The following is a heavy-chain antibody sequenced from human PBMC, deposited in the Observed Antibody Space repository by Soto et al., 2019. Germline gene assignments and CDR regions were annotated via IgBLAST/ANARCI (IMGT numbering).Heavy chain of an antibody. J-gene: IGHJ4*02. Sequence: TLSLTCAVYGGSFSGYYWSWIRQPPGKGLEWIGEINHSGSTNYNPSLKSRVTISVDTSKNQFSLKLSSVTAADTAVYYCARGRTSGITIFGVVIIQQTYFDYWGQGTLVTVSS. CDR3: ARGRTSGITIFGVVIIQQTYFDY. V-gene: IGHV4-34*01. CDR2: INHSGST. D-gene: IGHD3-3*01. CDR1: GGSFSGYY.